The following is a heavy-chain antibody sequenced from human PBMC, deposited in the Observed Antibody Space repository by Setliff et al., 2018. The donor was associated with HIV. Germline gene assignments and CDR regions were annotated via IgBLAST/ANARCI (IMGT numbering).Heavy chain of an antibody. CDR2: IYPGDSVT. D-gene: IGHD6-19*01. CDR1: GYIFTNYW. V-gene: IGHV5-51*01. J-gene: IGHJ4*02. CDR3: ARDGLLVAGIRFDY. Sequence: GESLKISCKASGYIFTNYWIGWVRQMPGKGLEWIGVIYPGDSVTRYGPSFQGQVTISADRSITTAYLQWSSLKASDTAMYYCARDGLLVAGIRFDYWGQGTLVTVSS.